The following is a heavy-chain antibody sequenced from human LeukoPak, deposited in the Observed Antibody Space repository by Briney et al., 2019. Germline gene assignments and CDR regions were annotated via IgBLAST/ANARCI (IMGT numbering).Heavy chain of an antibody. J-gene: IGHJ4*02. Sequence: GRSLRLSCAASGFTFSSYAMHWVRQAPGKGLEWVAVISYDGSNKYYADSVKGRFTISRDNSENTLYLQMNSLRAEDTAVYYCARRLRFLEWSPVFDYWGQGTLVTVSS. CDR3: ARRLRFLEWSPVFDY. CDR2: ISYDGSNK. CDR1: GFTFSSYA. D-gene: IGHD3-3*01. V-gene: IGHV3-30*01.